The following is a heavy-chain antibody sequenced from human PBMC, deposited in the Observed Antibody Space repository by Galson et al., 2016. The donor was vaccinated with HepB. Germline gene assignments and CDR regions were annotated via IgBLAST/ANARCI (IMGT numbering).Heavy chain of an antibody. Sequence: SLRLSCAVSGFSIDSLFMTWIRQAPGKGLEFVSIIEIGGIKNYADSVEGRFAISGDSSKNTVYLQMNSLTVEDTALYYCTAGNGGIDSWGQGTLVTVSS. CDR3: TAGNGGIDS. CDR1: GFSIDSLF. J-gene: IGHJ4*02. V-gene: IGHV3-53*01. CDR2: IEIGGIK. D-gene: IGHD3-16*01.